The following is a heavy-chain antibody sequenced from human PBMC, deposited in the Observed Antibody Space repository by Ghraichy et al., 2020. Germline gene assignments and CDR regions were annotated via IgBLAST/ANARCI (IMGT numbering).Heavy chain of an antibody. D-gene: IGHD3-9*01. CDR1: GFTFSSYA. Sequence: GGSLRLSCSASGFTFSSYAMHWVRQAPGKGLEYVSAISSNGGSTYYADSVKGRFTISRDNSKNTLYLQMSSLRAEDTAVYYCVKDLAIDILTGYQISGAFDYWGQGTLVTVSS. J-gene: IGHJ4*02. V-gene: IGHV3-64D*09. CDR2: ISSNGGST. CDR3: VKDLAIDILTGYQISGAFDY.